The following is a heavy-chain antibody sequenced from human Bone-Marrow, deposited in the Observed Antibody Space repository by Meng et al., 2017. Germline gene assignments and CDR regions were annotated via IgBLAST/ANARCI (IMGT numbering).Heavy chain of an antibody. CDR3: ERSIVGAEYYYYGRDV. CDR2: IIPIFGTA. Sequence: SVKVSCKASGYTFTSYAISWVRQAPGQGLEWMGGIIPIFGTANYAQKFQGRVTITADESTSTAYMELSSLRSEDTAVYYCERSIVGAEYYYYGRDVWGQGITVTVSS. CDR1: GYTFTSYA. J-gene: IGHJ6*02. D-gene: IGHD1-26*01. V-gene: IGHV1-69*13.